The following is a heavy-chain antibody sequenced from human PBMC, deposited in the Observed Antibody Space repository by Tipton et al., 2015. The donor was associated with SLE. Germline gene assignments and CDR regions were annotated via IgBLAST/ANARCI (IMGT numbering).Heavy chain of an antibody. J-gene: IGHJ4*02. D-gene: IGHD7-27*01. CDR1: GFTFDDYG. CDR2: SRNKANSYTT. V-gene: IGHV3-72*01. Sequence: GSLRLSCAASGFTFDDYGMSWVRQAPGKGLEWVGRSRNKANSYTTDYAASVKGRFTISRDDSKNSLYLQMNSLKTEDTAVYYCTRDLSGDNYWGQGTLVTVSS. CDR3: TRDLSGDNY.